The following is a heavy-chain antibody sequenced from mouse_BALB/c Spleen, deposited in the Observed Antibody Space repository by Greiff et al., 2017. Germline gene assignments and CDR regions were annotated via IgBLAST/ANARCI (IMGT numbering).Heavy chain of an antibody. CDR1: GFNIKDTY. V-gene: IGHV14-3*02. Sequence: EVQLQQSGAELVKPGASVKLSCTASGFNIKDTYMHWVKQRPEQGLEWIGRIDPANGNTKYDPEFQGKATITADTSSNTAYLQLNRLTSEHTAVSYCEKSVYDGYRGGMDYWGQGTSVTVSA. D-gene: IGHD2-3*01. CDR2: IDPANGNT. CDR3: EKSVYDGYRGGMDY. J-gene: IGHJ4*01.